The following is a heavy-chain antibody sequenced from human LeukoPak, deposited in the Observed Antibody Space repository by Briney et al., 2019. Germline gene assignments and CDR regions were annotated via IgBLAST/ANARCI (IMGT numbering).Heavy chain of an antibody. D-gene: IGHD3-22*01. J-gene: IGHJ5*02. CDR1: GGSFSGYY. V-gene: IGHV4-34*01. CDR2: INHSGST. CDR3: ARLRITMIVVGENWFDP. Sequence: SETLSLTCAVYGGSFSGYYWSWIRQPPGKGLEWIGEINHSGSTNYNPSLKSRVTISVDTSKNQFSLKLSPVTAADTAVYYCARLRITMIVVGENWFDPWGQGTLVTVSS.